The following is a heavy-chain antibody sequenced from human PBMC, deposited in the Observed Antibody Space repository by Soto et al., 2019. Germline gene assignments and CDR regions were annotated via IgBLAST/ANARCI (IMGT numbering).Heavy chain of an antibody. CDR1: GFTFSSYL. Sequence: GGSLRLSCAASGFTFSSYLMSWVRQAPGKGLEWVANIKQDGSEKYYVDSVKGRFTISRDNAKNSLYLQMNSLRAEDTAVYYCARGSRNLAYWGQGTLVTVSS. V-gene: IGHV3-7*04. CDR3: ARGSRNLAY. J-gene: IGHJ4*02. CDR2: IKQDGSEK.